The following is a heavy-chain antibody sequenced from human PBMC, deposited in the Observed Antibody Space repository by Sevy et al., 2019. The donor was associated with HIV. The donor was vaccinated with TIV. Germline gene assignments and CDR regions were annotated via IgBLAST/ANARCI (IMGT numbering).Heavy chain of an antibody. J-gene: IGHJ5*02. D-gene: IGHD3-10*01. CDR1: GGSFSGYY. Sequence: SETLSLTCAVYGGSFSGYYWSWIRQPPGKGLEWIGEINHSGSTNYNPSLKSRVTISVDTSKNQFSLKLSSVTAADTAVYYCARGLVYYGSGIRSWFDPWGQGTLVTVSS. CDR3: ARGLVYYGSGIRSWFDP. CDR2: INHSGST. V-gene: IGHV4-34*01.